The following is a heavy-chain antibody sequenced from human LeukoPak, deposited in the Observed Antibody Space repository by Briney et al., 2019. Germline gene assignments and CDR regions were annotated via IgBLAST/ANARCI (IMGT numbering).Heavy chain of an antibody. Sequence: SQTLSPTCAVSGGSISSGGYSWSWIRQPPGKGLEWIGYIYHSGSTYYNPSLKSRVTISVDRSKNQFSLKLSSVTAADTAVYYCARGTMARGVADAFDIWGQGTMVTVSS. CDR1: GGSISSGGYS. CDR3: ARGTMARGVADAFDI. J-gene: IGHJ3*02. D-gene: IGHD3-10*01. CDR2: IYHSGST. V-gene: IGHV4-30-2*01.